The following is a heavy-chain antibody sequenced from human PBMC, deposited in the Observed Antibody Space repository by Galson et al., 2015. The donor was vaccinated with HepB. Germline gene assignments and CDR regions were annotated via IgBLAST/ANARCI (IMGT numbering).Heavy chain of an antibody. CDR1: GFTFSSYA. Sequence: SLRLSCAASGFTFSSYAMSWVRQAPGKGLEWVSAISGSGGSTYYADSVKGRFTISRDNSKNTLYLQMNSPRAEDTAVYYCAKRRYNWNDVGAFDIWGQGTMVTVSS. J-gene: IGHJ3*02. V-gene: IGHV3-23*01. D-gene: IGHD1-20*01. CDR2: ISGSGGST. CDR3: AKRRYNWNDVGAFDI.